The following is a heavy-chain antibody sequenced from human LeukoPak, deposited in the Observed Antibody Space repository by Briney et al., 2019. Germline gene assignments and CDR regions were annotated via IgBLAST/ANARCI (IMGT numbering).Heavy chain of an antibody. D-gene: IGHD1-26*01. J-gene: IGHJ4*02. CDR1: GYTFTGHY. V-gene: IGHV1-2*02. CDR2: INPNSGGT. Sequence: GASVEFSCKASGYTFTGHYFHWVRQAPGQGLEWLGWINPNSGGTTYAQKFQGRVTMTRDTSISTAYMELSRLRPDDTAVYFCARGGGTYHFDYWGQGTQVTVSS. CDR3: ARGGGTYHFDY.